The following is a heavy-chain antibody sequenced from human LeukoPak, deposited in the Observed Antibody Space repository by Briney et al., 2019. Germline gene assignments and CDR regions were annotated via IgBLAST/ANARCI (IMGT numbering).Heavy chain of an antibody. V-gene: IGHV3-7*01. Sequence: GGSLRLSCAASGFTFSTYWMSGVRQAPGKGLEWVANIKQDGSDKFYVDSVKGRFTISRDNAKNSMYLQMNSLRAEDTAVYYCARVLPVASRDYWGQGTLVTVSS. CDR1: GFTFSTYW. J-gene: IGHJ4*02. CDR2: IKQDGSDK. CDR3: ARVLPVASRDY. D-gene: IGHD2-2*01.